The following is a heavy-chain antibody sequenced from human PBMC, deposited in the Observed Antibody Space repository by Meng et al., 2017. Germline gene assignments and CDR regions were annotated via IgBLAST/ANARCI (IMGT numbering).Heavy chain of an antibody. CDR1: GGSISSYY. D-gene: IGHD6-13*01. Sequence: GSLRLSCTVSGGSISSYYWSWIRQPAGKGLEWIGRIYTSGSTNYNPSLKSRVTMSVDTSKNQFSLKLSSVTAADTAVYYCARVGYSSSWDLYYFDYWGQGTLVTVSS. CDR2: IYTSGST. J-gene: IGHJ4*02. V-gene: IGHV4-4*07. CDR3: ARVGYSSSWDLYYFDY.